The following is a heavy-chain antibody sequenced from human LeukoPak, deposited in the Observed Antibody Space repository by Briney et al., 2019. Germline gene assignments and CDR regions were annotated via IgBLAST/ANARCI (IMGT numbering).Heavy chain of an antibody. V-gene: IGHV4-30-4*01. CDR2: IYYSGST. CDR1: GGSISSGDYY. CDR3: ASSGVVPATMIGY. Sequence: SQTLSLTCTVSGGSISSGDYYWSWIRQPPEKGLEWIGYIYYSGSTYYNPSLKSRVTISVDTSKNQFSLKLSSVTAADTAVYYCASSGVVPATMIGYWGQGTLVTVSS. D-gene: IGHD2-2*01. J-gene: IGHJ4*02.